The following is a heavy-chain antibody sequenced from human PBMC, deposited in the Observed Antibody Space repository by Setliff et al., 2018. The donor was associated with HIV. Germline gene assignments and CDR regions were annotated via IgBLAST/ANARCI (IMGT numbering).Heavy chain of an antibody. D-gene: IGHD6-6*01. CDR2: IYTSGST. Sequence: PSETLSLTCTVSGGSISSRGYYWGWLRPPPGKELEWIGSIYTSGSTNYNPSLKSRVTISVDTSKTQFSLKLNSVTAADTAVYYCARGPLYSTSQGYYMDVWGKGTTVTVSS. V-gene: IGHV4-39*07. CDR1: GGSISSRGYY. J-gene: IGHJ6*03. CDR3: ARGPLYSTSQGYYMDV.